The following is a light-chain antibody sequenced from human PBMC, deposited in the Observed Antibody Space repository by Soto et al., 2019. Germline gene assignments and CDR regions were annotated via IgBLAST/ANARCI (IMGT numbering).Light chain of an antibody. Sequence: DIQMTQSPSSVSASVGDTVTVSCRASQVISSWLAWYQQKPGRAPNLLIYKASTLQTGVPSRFSGSGSGTDFTLTITHLQPDDFATYYCHQASSFPLSFGGGTKVEIK. CDR3: HQASSFPLS. J-gene: IGKJ4*01. CDR1: QVISSW. V-gene: IGKV1-12*01. CDR2: KAS.